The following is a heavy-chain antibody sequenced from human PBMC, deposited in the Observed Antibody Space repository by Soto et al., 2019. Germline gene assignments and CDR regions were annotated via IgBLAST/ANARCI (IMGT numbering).Heavy chain of an antibody. CDR2: ISAYNGNA. D-gene: IGHD6-13*01. Sequence: ASVKVSCKASGYTFTSYGISWVRQAPGQGLEWMGWISAYNGNANYAQSLQGRVTMTTDTSTTTAYMELRSLKSDDTAVYYCARVSPSSRAAEPWGQGTLVTVSS. CDR3: ARVSPSSRAAEP. CDR1: GYTFTSYG. V-gene: IGHV1-18*01. J-gene: IGHJ4*02.